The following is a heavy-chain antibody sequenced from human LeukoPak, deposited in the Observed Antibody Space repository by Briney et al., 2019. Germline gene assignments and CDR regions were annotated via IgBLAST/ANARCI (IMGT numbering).Heavy chain of an antibody. V-gene: IGHV1-69*02. J-gene: IGHJ4*02. CDR3: ARGGDTAMGYDFDY. CDR1: GGTFSSYT. D-gene: IGHD5-18*01. CDR2: IIPILGIA. Sequence: SVKVSCKASGGTFSSYTISWVRQAPGQGLEWMGRIIPILGIANYAQKFQGRVTITADKSTSTAYMELSSLRSEDTAVYYCARGGDTAMGYDFDYWGQGTLVTVSP.